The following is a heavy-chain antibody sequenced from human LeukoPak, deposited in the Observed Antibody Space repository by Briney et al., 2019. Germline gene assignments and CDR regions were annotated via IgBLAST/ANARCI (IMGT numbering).Heavy chain of an antibody. D-gene: IGHD5-12*01. CDR1: GYTLTELS. CDR2: FDPEDGET. V-gene: IGHV1-24*01. CDR3: ATLRDSGYDSGSRSLDY. Sequence: ASVKVSCKVSGYTLTELSMHWVRQAPGKGLEWMGGFDPEDGETIYAQKFQGRVTMTEDTSTDTAYMELSSLRSEDTAVYYCATLRDSGYDSGSRSLDYWGQGTLVTVSS. J-gene: IGHJ4*02.